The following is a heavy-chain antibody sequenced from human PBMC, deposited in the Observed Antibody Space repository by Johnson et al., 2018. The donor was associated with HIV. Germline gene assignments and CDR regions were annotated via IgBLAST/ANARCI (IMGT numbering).Heavy chain of an antibody. CDR1: GFTFSDYY. CDR2: IYSGGST. V-gene: IGHV3-66*01. CDR3: VREHRADESFDL. J-gene: IGHJ3*01. D-gene: IGHD1-14*01. Sequence: EVQLVESGGGLVKPGGSLRLSCVASGFTFSDYYMTWIRQAPGKGLEWVSVIYSGGSTYYTDSVQGRFTIPSENVKNFVYLQMNSLTAGDTAVYYCVREHRADESFDLWGQGTMVTVSS.